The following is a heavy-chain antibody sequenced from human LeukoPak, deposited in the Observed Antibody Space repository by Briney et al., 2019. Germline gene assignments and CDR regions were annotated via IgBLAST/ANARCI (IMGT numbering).Heavy chain of an antibody. CDR2: IKPDGSDK. J-gene: IGHJ5*02. CDR3: VRGYNWAFET. Sequence: GGSLRLSCAASGFTFSTYWTSWVRQAPGKGLEWVGNIKPDGSDKYYVDSVKGRFTISRDNTQNSLYLQMSSLRAEDTALYYCVRGYNWAFETWGQGTRITVSS. CDR1: GFTFSTYW. D-gene: IGHD5-24*01. V-gene: IGHV3-7*04.